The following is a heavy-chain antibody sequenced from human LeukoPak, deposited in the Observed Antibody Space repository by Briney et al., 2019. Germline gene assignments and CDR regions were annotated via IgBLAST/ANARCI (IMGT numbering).Heavy chain of an antibody. V-gene: IGHV3-23*01. Sequence: PGGSLRLSCSASGFPFSSYAMHWVRQAPGKGLEWVSAISGSGGSTYYADSVKGRFTISRDNSKNTLYLQMNSLRAEDTAVYYCAKDMGVFDYWGQGTLVTVSS. CDR1: GFPFSSYA. CDR2: ISGSGGST. J-gene: IGHJ4*02. CDR3: AKDMGVFDY. D-gene: IGHD3-16*01.